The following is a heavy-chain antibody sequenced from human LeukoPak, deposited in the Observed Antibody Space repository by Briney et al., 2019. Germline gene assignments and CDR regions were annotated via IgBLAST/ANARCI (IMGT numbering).Heavy chain of an antibody. CDR2: ISSSSSYI. CDR1: GFTFSSYS. J-gene: IGHJ3*02. Sequence: PGGSLRLSCAASGFTFSSYSMNWVRQAPGKGLEWVSSISSSSSYIYYADSVKGRFTISRDNAKNSLYLQMNSLRAEDTAVYYCARALMVRGVIPDAFDIWGQGTMVTVSS. CDR3: ARALMVRGVIPDAFDI. V-gene: IGHV3-21*01. D-gene: IGHD3-10*01.